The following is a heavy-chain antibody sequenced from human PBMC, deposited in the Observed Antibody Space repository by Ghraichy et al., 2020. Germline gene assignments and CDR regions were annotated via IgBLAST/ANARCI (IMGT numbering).Heavy chain of an antibody. D-gene: IGHD1-1*01. J-gene: IGHJ5*02. CDR3: ARDHIEENEGGDAYNWLDP. Sequence: SQTLSLTCTVSGGSISSRDNYWSWIRQTPGKGLEWIGYISYSGNTYYNPSLKSRVSMSVDPSKNQFSLNLNSVTAADTAVYYCARDHIEENEGGDAYNWLDPWGQGTLVTVSS. CDR2: ISYSGNT. V-gene: IGHV4-30-4*01. CDR1: GGSISSRDNY.